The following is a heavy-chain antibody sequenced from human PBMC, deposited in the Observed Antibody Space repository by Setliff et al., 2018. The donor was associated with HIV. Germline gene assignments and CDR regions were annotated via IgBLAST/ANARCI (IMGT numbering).Heavy chain of an antibody. CDR3: AKGAGFYGDYTFDY. Sequence: SETLSLTCTVSGASISSHYWSWIRQPPGKELEWIGYIYSTGSTNYNPSLQSRVSISMDASSNKFSLQVTSVTSADTAVYYCAKGAGFYGDYTFDYWGQGHRVTVSS. CDR2: IYSTGST. V-gene: IGHV4-59*11. J-gene: IGHJ4*02. CDR1: GASISSHY. D-gene: IGHD4-17*01.